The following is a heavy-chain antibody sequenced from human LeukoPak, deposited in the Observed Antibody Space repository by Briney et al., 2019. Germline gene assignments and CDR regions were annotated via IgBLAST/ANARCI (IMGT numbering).Heavy chain of an antibody. Sequence: SETLSLTCTVSGDSISSYYWSWIRQPPGKGLEWIGYIYYSGSTNYNPSLKSRVTISVDTSKNQFSLKLSSVTAADTAVYYCAREHSSSDAFDIWGQGTMVTVSS. V-gene: IGHV4-59*08. CDR1: GDSISSYY. CDR3: AREHSSSDAFDI. J-gene: IGHJ3*02. CDR2: IYYSGST. D-gene: IGHD6-6*01.